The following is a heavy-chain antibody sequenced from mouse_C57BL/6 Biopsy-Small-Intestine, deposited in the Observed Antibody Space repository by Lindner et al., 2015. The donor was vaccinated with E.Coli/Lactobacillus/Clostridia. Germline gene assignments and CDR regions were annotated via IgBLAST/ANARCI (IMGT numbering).Heavy chain of an antibody. CDR1: GGSFSSYS. J-gene: IGHJ4*01. V-gene: IGHV1-74*01. Sequence: SVKVSCKASGGSFSSYSISWVRQAPGQGLEWMGRIIPILNIADYAQKFQGRVTITADESTSTAYMELSNLRSEDTAVYYCARLVVPNSREDYWGQGTLVTVSS. CDR3: ARLVVPNSREDY. D-gene: IGHD6-1*01. CDR2: IIPILNIA.